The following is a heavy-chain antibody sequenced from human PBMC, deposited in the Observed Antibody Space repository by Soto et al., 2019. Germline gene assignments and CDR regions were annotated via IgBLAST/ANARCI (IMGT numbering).Heavy chain of an antibody. CDR1: GFTFSDYY. V-gene: IGHV3-11*05. Sequence: QVQLVESGGGLVKPGGSLRLSCAASGFTFSDYYLAWLRQAPGKGLEWVSYIGTSGSTNSADSVKGRVTISRDNAKNSLYLQMNSLRAEDAAVYYCVRDNGGTFDYWGQGTLVTFSS. J-gene: IGHJ4*02. CDR2: IGTSGST. D-gene: IGHD2-8*01. CDR3: VRDNGGTFDY.